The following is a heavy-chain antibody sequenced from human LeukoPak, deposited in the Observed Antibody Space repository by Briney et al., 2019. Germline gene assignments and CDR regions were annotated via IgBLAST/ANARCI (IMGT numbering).Heavy chain of an antibody. CDR2: ISSSRSYI. Sequence: GGSLRLSCAASGFTFSSYSMNWVRQAPGKGLEWVSFISSSRSYIYYADSVKGRFTISRDNAKNSLYLQMNSLRAEDTAVYYCARFIAAPYYFDYWGRGTLVAVSS. CDR3: ARFIAAPYYFDY. V-gene: IGHV3-21*01. J-gene: IGHJ4*02. D-gene: IGHD6-13*01. CDR1: GFTFSSYS.